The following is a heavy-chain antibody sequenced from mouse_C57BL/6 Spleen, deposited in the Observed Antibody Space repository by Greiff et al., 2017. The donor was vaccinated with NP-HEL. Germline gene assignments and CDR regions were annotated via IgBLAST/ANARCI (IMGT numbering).Heavy chain of an antibody. V-gene: IGHV1-20*01. J-gene: IGHJ2*01. CDR1: GYSFTGYF. CDR3: ARSPYDGYYDY. Sequence: VQLKQSGPELVKPGDSVKISCKASGYSFTGYFMNWVMQSHGKSLEWIGRINPYNGYTFYNQKFKGQATLTVDKSSSTAHMELRSLTSEDSAVYYCARSPYDGYYDYWGQGTTLTVSS. D-gene: IGHD2-3*01. CDR2: INPYNGYT.